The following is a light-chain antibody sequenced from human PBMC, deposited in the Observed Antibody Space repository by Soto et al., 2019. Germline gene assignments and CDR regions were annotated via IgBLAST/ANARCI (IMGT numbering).Light chain of an antibody. J-gene: IGKJ1*01. CDR1: QSVRSN. Sequence: VMTQAPATLSASPGERATLSCRASQSVRSNLAWCQQKPGQAPRLLIYGAATRATGIPARFSGSGSGIAFTLSIGSVQSEDFAVYYCQQYNDWPPTFGPGTKVAI. CDR3: QQYNDWPPT. CDR2: GAA. V-gene: IGKV3-15*01.